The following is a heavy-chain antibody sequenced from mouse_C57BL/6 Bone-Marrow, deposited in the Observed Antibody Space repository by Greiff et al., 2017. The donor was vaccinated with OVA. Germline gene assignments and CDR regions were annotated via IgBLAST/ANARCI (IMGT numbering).Heavy chain of an antibody. Sequence: QVHVKQPGAELVMPGASVKLSCKASGYTFTSYWMHWVKQRPGQGLEWIGELDPSDSYTNYNQKFKGTSTLTVDKSSSTAYMQLSSLTSEDSAVYYCARARLLYGSSFFYYAMDYWGQGTSVTVSS. CDR2: LDPSDSYT. CDR1: GYTFTSYW. J-gene: IGHJ4*01. CDR3: ARARLLYGSSFFYYAMDY. V-gene: IGHV1-69*01. D-gene: IGHD1-1*01.